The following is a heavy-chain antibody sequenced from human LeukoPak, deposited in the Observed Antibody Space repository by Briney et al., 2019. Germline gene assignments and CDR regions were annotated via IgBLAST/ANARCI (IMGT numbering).Heavy chain of an antibody. J-gene: IGHJ6*02. V-gene: IGHV5-51*01. CDR1: GYNFITYW. CDR2: IYPADSDT. Sequence: GESLKISCQASGYNFITYWIGWVRQMPGKGLEWAGIIYPADSDTRFSPSFQGQVTVSADRSINTAYLQWRSLEASDTAIYYCVRLGYTYGLPPYYYFDMDIWGQGTTVTVSS. CDR3: VRLGYTYGLPPYYYFDMDI. D-gene: IGHD5-18*01.